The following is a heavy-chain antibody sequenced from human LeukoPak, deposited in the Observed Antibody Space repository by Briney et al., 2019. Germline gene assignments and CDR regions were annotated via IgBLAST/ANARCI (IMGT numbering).Heavy chain of an antibody. J-gene: IGHJ3*02. V-gene: IGHV4-4*07. CDR1: GGSISSYY. D-gene: IGHD3-10*01. CDR2: IYTSGST. Sequence: SETLSLTCTVSGGSISSYYWSWIRQPAGKGLEWIGRIYTSGSTNCNPSLKSRATMSVDTSKNQFSLKLSSVTAADTAVYYCSRVVKYLYYSDIWGQGKMVTVSS. CDR3: SRVVKYLYYSDI.